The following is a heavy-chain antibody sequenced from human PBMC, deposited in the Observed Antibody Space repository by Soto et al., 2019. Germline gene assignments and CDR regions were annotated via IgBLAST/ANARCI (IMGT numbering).Heavy chain of an antibody. V-gene: IGHV1-18*01. J-gene: IGHJ4*02. Sequence: GASVKVSCKVSGYTFTSYGISWVRQAPGQGLEWMGWISAYNGNTNYAQKLQGRVTMTTDTSTSTAYMELRSLRSDDTAVYYCASESAMATKGGFDYWGQGTLVTVSS. CDR3: ASESAMATKGGFDY. CDR1: GYTFTSYG. D-gene: IGHD5-18*01. CDR2: ISAYNGNT.